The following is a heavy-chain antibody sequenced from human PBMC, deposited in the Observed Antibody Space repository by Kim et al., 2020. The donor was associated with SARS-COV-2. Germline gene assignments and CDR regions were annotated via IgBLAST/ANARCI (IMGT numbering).Heavy chain of an antibody. CDR3: ARAPTGWPFDY. Sequence: TNYNPYHKSRVTKSVDTSKNQFSLKLSSVTAADTAVYYCARAPTGWPFDYWGQGTLVTVSS. CDR2: T. J-gene: IGHJ4*02. V-gene: IGHV4-61*02. D-gene: IGHD6-19*01.